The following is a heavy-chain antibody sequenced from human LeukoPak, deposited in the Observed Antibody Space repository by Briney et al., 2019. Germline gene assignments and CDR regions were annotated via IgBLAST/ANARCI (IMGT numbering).Heavy chain of an antibody. J-gene: IGHJ6*02. D-gene: IGHD3-16*01. Sequence: QPGRSLRLSCTASGFIFSNSGMHWVRQAPGKGLEWVAVISYDDNYEYYVDSVKGRFTISRDNSKNKLSLQMNSLRPEDSAIYYCARFWDYYGMDVWGQGTTVIVSS. CDR1: GFIFSNSG. V-gene: IGHV3-30*03. CDR2: ISYDDNYE. CDR3: ARFWDYYGMDV.